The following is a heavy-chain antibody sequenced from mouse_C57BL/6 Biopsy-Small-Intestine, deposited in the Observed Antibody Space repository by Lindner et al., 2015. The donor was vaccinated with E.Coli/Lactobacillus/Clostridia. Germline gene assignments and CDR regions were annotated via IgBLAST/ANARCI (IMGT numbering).Heavy chain of an antibody. V-gene: IGHV1S61*01. Sequence: SVKVSCKASGYTFTNYYIHWVRQAPGQGLEWVGFINPRGYTTTYAQKFQGRVTMTRDTSTSTVYMELSSLRSDDTAVYYCARDRKSTVATYSYYYYGTDVWGQGTTVTVSS. J-gene: IGHJ1*01. CDR3: ARDRKSTVATYSYYYYGTDV. CDR1: GYTFTNYY. CDR2: INPRGYTT. D-gene: IGHD1-1*01.